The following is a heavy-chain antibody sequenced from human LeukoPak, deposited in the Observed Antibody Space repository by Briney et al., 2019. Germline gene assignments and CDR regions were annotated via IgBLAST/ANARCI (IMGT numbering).Heavy chain of an antibody. V-gene: IGHV3-23*01. D-gene: IGHD6-13*01. Sequence: AGSLRLSCAASGFTFSSYAMSWVRQAPGKGLEWVSAISGSGGSTYYADSVKGRFTISRDNSKNTLYLQMNSLRAEDTAVYYCAKDPRTQRIAAAGTRLYYFDYWGQGTLVTVSS. J-gene: IGHJ4*02. CDR1: GFTFSSYA. CDR2: ISGSGGST. CDR3: AKDPRTQRIAAAGTRLYYFDY.